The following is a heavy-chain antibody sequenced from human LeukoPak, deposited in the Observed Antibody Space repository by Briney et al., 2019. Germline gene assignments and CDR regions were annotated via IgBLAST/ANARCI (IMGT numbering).Heavy chain of an antibody. V-gene: IGHV1-2*02. CDR2: INPNSGGT. J-gene: IGHJ6*02. Sequence: ASVKVSCKASGYTFTGYYMHWVRQAPGQGLEWMGWINPNSGGTNYAQKFQGRVTMTRDTSISTAYMELSRLRSDDTAVYYCARGESTVTTVNYYYGMDVWGQGTTVTVSS. D-gene: IGHD4-17*01. CDR1: GYTFTGYY. CDR3: ARGESTVTTVNYYYGMDV.